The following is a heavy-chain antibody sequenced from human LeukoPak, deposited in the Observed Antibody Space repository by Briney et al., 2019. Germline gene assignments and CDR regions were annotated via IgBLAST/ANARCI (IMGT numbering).Heavy chain of an antibody. CDR1: GFTFNTYP. CDR3: ARRIVGAPAWFDP. D-gene: IGHD1-26*01. CDR2: ISNSGRST. V-gene: IGHV3-23*01. J-gene: IGHJ5*02. Sequence: PGGSLRLSCAASGFTFNTYPMSWVRQAPGKGLEWVSAISNSGRSTYHADSVKGRFTISRDNSKNTLYLQMNSLRAEDTAVYYCARRIVGAPAWFDPWGQGTLVTVSS.